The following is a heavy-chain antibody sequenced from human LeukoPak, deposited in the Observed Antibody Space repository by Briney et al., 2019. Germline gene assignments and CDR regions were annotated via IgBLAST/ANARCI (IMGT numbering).Heavy chain of an antibody. V-gene: IGHV4-59*08. J-gene: IGHJ4*02. D-gene: IGHD1-26*01. CDR2: IYSTERT. CDR1: GGSISRYY. CDR3: AKIGFSGRGGHDY. Sequence: SETLSLTCNVSGGSISRYYWTWIRQPPGKGLEWIGFIYSTERTKYNPSLKSRVTISVDTSKNQFSLKVTSVTAADTAIYYCAKIGFSGRGGHDYWGQGTLAAVSS.